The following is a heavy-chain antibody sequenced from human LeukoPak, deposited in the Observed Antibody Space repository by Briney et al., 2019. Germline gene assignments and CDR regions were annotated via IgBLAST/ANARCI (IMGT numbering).Heavy chain of an antibody. CDR2: IYYSGTT. J-gene: IGHJ4*02. CDR3: ARGVYIAAAQYGY. V-gene: IGHV4-59*11. CDR1: AGSISSHY. D-gene: IGHD6-13*01. Sequence: SETLSLICSVSAGSISSHYWSWIRQPPGKGLEWIGYIYYSGTTNYNPSLKSRVTISVDTSKNQCSLKLSSVTAADTAVYYCARGVYIAAAQYGYWGQGTLVTVSS.